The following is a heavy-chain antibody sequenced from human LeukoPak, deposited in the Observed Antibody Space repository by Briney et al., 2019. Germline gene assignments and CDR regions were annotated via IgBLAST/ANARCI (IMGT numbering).Heavy chain of an antibody. CDR1: GFTFSGFS. V-gene: IGHV3-48*01. J-gene: IGHJ5*01. CDR2: IRGSGSDM. Sequence: GGSLRLSCAASGFTFSGFSLNWVRQAPGKGLEWISNIRGSGSDMYYAASVKGRFTISRDSATNSLYLQMNNLKVDDTAVYFCARDLNWAFDSWGQGTLVTVSS. D-gene: IGHD3/OR15-3a*01. CDR3: ARDLNWAFDS.